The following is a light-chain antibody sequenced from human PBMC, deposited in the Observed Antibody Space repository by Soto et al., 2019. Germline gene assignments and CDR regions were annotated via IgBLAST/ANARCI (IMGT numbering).Light chain of an antibody. CDR3: QQYSSSPFT. V-gene: IGKV3-20*01. J-gene: IGKJ3*01. CDR1: QSVSSSY. CDR2: GAS. Sequence: EIVLTQSPGTLSLSPGERATLSCRASQSVSSSYLAWYQQKPGQAPRLLIYGASSRATGIPDRFSGSGSGTDFTLTISRLEPEDFEVYYCQQYSSSPFTFGRGTKVDIX.